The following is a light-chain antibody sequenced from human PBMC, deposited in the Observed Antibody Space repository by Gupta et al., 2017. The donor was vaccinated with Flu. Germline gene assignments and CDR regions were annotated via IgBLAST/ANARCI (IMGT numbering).Light chain of an antibody. V-gene: IGKV3-20*01. CDR3: QQYGGSPRT. Sequence: ERATLSCRTSQSVSSTYLAWYQQKPGQAPRLLIFGASSRATGIPDRFSGSGSGTDFALTISRPEPEDFAVYYCQQYGGSPRTFGPGTKVEIK. CDR2: GAS. J-gene: IGKJ1*01. CDR1: QSVSSTY.